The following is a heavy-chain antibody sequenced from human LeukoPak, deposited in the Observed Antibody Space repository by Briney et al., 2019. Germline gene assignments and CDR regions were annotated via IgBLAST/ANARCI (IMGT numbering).Heavy chain of an antibody. CDR1: GGSINSYY. CDR2: FYDRGST. D-gene: IGHD6-19*01. J-gene: IGHJ4*02. V-gene: IGHV4-59*01. CDR3: ARDLKVGYNSGWYSFDY. Sequence: SETLSLTCTVSGGSINSYYWSWIRQPPGKGLEWIGYFYDRGSTNYNPSLKSRVIMSVDTSKNQFSLKLTSVTAADTALYYCARDLKVGYNSGWYSFDYWGQGTLVTVSS.